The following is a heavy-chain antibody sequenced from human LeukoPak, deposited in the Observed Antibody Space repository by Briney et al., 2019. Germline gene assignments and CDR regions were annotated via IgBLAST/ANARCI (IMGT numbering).Heavy chain of an antibody. J-gene: IGHJ6*03. CDR3: ARDTVPAAWGYYYYYMDV. CDR1: GGSISSYY. V-gene: IGHV4-4*07. CDR2: IYTSGST. D-gene: IGHD2-2*01. Sequence: PSETLSLTCTVSGGSISSYYWSWIRQPAGKGLEWIGRIYTSGSTNYNPSLKSRVTMSVDTSKNQFSLKLSSVTAADTAVYYCARDTVPAAWGYYYYYMDVWGKGTTVTVSS.